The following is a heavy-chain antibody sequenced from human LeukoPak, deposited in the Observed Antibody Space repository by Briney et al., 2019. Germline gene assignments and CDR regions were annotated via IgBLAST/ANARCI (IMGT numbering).Heavy chain of an antibody. V-gene: IGHV3-23*01. CDR3: AKVLGRIAVAGTIGALDY. CDR1: GFTFSSYA. D-gene: IGHD6-19*01. CDR2: ISGSGGST. J-gene: IGHJ4*02. Sequence: GGSLRLSCAASGFTFSSYAMSWVRQAPGKGLEWVSAISGSGGSTYYADSVKGRFTISRDNSKNTLYLQMNSLRAEDTAVYYCAKVLGRIAVAGTIGALDYWGQGTLVTVPS.